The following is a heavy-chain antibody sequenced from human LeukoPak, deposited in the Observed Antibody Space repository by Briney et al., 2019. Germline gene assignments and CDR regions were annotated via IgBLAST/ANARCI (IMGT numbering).Heavy chain of an antibody. J-gene: IGHJ4*02. CDR1: GFTFSGSA. CDR2: IRGNADGYAT. V-gene: IGHV3-73*01. Sequence: GGALRLSCAASGFTFSGSATHWVRQASGKGLEWGGRIRGNADGYATAYAASVKGRFTISTDDSKNTAYLQMNSLKTEDTAVYYCTVNYCSGGSCYMLWGQGTLVTVSS. D-gene: IGHD2-15*01. CDR3: TVNYCSGGSCYML.